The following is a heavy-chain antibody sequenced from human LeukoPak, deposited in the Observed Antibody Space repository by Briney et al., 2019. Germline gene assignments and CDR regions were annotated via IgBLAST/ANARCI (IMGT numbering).Heavy chain of an antibody. CDR2: ISAYNGNT. CDR1: GYTFTSYG. D-gene: IGHD5-18*01. V-gene: IGHV1-18*01. Sequence: GASVKVSCKASGYTFTSYGISWVRQAPGQGLEWMGWISAYNGNTNYAQKLQGRVTMTTDTSTSTAYMELRSLRSDDTAVYYCATMLDTAMVTGFDYWGQGTLVTVSS. CDR3: ATMLDTAMVTGFDY. J-gene: IGHJ4*02.